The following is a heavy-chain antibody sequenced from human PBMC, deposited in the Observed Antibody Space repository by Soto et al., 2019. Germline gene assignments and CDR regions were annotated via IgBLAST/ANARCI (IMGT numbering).Heavy chain of an antibody. V-gene: IGHV3-48*03. D-gene: IGHD2-21*02. CDR3: ARGGDYGGDSDYFDF. Sequence: EEQLVESGGGLVQPGGSLRLSCAASGFIFRYYEMNWVRQVPGKGLEWLSYIRRSGDVIYYADSVKGRFTNSRDNAKNSLFLQMNGLRGDDTAVYYCARGGDYGGDSDYFDFWGQGTLVTVSS. CDR2: IRRSGDVI. J-gene: IGHJ4*02. CDR1: GFIFRYYE.